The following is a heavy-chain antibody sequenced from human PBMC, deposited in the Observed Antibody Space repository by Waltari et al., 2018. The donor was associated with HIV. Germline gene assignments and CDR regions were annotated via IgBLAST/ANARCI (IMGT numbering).Heavy chain of an antibody. J-gene: IGHJ4*02. CDR1: GYTFTRHD. V-gene: IGHV1-8*01. CDR2: MNPNSGNT. CDR3: ARGFTRYSSGWYGY. D-gene: IGHD6-19*01. Sequence: QVQLVQSGAEVKKPGASVKVSCKASGYTFTRHDIKWVRQATGQGLEWMGWMNPNSGNTGYAQKFQGRVTMTRNTSISTAYMGLSSLRSEDTAVYYCARGFTRYSSGWYGYWGQGTLVTVSS.